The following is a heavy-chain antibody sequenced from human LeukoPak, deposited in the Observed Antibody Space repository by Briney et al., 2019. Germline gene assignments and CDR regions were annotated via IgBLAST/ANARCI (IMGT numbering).Heavy chain of an antibody. V-gene: IGHV4-34*01. CDR3: ARGIAAAGTFFDY. CDR2: INPSGST. J-gene: IGHJ4*02. Sequence: SETLSLTCAVYGGSFSGYYWSWIRQPPGKGLEWIGEINPSGSTNYNPSLQSRVTISVDTSKNQFSLKLSSVTAADTAVYYCARGIAAAGTFFDYWGQGTLVTVSS. D-gene: IGHD6-13*01. CDR1: GGSFSGYY.